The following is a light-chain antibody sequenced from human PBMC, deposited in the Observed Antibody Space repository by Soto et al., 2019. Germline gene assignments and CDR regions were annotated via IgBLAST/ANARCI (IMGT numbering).Light chain of an antibody. V-gene: IGKV1-17*01. Sequence: DIQMTQSPSSLSASVGDRVTITCRASQSIRSYLNWYQQKPGKAPKLLIYAAYSLQSGVPSRFTGSGSGTEFTLTISSLQPEDFATYFCLQHNSYPLTFGGGTKVDIK. CDR1: QSIRSY. J-gene: IGKJ4*01. CDR3: LQHNSYPLT. CDR2: AAY.